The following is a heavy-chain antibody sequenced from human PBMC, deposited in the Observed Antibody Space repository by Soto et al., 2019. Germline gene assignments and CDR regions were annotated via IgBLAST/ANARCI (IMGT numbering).Heavy chain of an antibody. CDR1: GYTLSTYY. CDR2: INPSNGNT. D-gene: IGHD4-4*01. J-gene: IGHJ6*02. Sequence: ASVKVSCKASGYTLSTYYMHWVRQAPGQGLEWMGRINPSNGNTKYAQKFQGRVTITRDTSASTAYMELSSLRSEDTAVYYCASSYSNYALIDYYYYGMDVWGQGTTVTVSS. CDR3: ASSYSNYALIDYYYYGMDV. V-gene: IGHV1-3*01.